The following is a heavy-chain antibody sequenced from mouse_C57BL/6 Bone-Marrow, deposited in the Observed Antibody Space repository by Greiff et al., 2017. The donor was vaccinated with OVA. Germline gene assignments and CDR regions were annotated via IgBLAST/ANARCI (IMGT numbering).Heavy chain of an antibody. CDR2: IHPNSGST. D-gene: IGHD2-4*01. J-gene: IGHJ2*01. V-gene: IGHV1-64*01. CDR3: ARGGYYDYGVGY. Sequence: VKLQQPGAELVKPGASVKLSCKASGYTFTSYWMHWVKQRPGKGLEWIGMIHPNSGSTNYNEKFKSKATLTVDKSSSTAYMQLSSLTSEDSAVYYCARGGYYDYGVGYWGQGTTLTVSS. CDR1: GYTFTSYW.